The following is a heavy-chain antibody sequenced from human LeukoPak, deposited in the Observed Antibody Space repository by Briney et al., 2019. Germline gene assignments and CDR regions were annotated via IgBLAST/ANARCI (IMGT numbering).Heavy chain of an antibody. CDR2: INWNVGGT. V-gene: IGHV3-9*01. D-gene: IGHD1-26*01. CDR1: GFTFEDYG. CDR3: AKHLRATNTNICFGLDV. J-gene: IGHJ6*02. Sequence: PRGSLRLSCAATGFTFEDYGMHWVRQPPGKGLEWVSGINWNVGGTDYADSVKGRFTISRDNAKNSLYLQMTSLRPEDTALYYCAKHLRATNTNICFGLDVWGQGTTVTVSS.